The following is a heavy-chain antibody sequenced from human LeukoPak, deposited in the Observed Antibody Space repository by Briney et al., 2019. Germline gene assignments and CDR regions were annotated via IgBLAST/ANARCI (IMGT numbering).Heavy chain of an antibody. CDR1: GYSFTSYW. J-gene: IGHJ6*02. CDR3: ATPTHYYDSSGYNYYGMDV. Sequence: GESLKISCKGSGYSFTSYWTAWVRQMPGKGLEWMGIIYPGDSDTRYSPSFQGQVTISADKSISTAYLQWSSLKASDTAMYYCATPTHYYDSSGYNYYGMDVWGQGTTVTVSS. D-gene: IGHD3-22*01. CDR2: IYPGDSDT. V-gene: IGHV5-51*01.